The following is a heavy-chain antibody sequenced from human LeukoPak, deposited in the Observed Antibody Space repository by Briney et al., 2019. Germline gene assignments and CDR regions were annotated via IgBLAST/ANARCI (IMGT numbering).Heavy chain of an antibody. Sequence: SVKVSCKASGGTFNSYAISWVRQAPGQGLEWMGGIVPMFGSGNYAQKFRGRVTITTDESTTTVYLELSSLRSEDTAVYYCASGSLTGTTGFYWGQGTLVTVSS. CDR3: ASGSLTGTTGFY. V-gene: IGHV1-69*05. J-gene: IGHJ4*02. CDR2: IVPMFGSG. D-gene: IGHD1-20*01. CDR1: GGTFNSYA.